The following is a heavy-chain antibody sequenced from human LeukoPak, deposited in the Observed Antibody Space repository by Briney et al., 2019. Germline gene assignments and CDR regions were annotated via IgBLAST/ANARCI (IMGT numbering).Heavy chain of an antibody. V-gene: IGHV4-38-2*02. CDR3: ARLAYDFWSGYYSVPT. CDR2: SGST. Sequence: PSETLSLTCTVSGYSISSGYYWGWIRQPPGKGLEWIGSGSTYYNPSLKSRVTISVDTSKNQFSLKLSSVTAADTAVYYCARLAYDFWSGYYSVPTWGQGTLVTVSS. D-gene: IGHD3-3*01. CDR1: GYSISSGYY. J-gene: IGHJ4*02.